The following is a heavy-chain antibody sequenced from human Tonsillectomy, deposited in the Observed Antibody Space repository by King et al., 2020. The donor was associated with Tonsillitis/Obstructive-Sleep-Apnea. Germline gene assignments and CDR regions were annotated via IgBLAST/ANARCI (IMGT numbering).Heavy chain of an antibody. CDR2: ISGSSSTI. Sequence: VQLVESGGGLVQPGGSLRLSCAASGFTFSTYSMNWVRQAPGKGLEWVSYISGSSSTIYYADSVKCRFTISRDNAKNSLYLHMNSLRDEDTAVYYCVPRLDYWGQGTLVTVSS. CDR1: GFTFSTYS. V-gene: IGHV3-48*02. J-gene: IGHJ4*02. CDR3: VPRLDY.